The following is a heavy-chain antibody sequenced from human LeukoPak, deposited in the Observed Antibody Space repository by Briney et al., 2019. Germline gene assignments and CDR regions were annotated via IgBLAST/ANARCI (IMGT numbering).Heavy chain of an antibody. D-gene: IGHD2-2*01. CDR1: GYSISSGYY. CDR3: ARPIVPTASDAFDI. J-gene: IGHJ3*02. CDR2: IYHSGST. Sequence: PSETLSLTCTVSGYSISSGYYWGWIRQPPGKGLEWIGSIYHSGSTYYNPSLKSRVTISVGTSKNQFSLKLSSVTAADTAIYYCARPIVPTASDAFDIWGQGTRVTVSS. V-gene: IGHV4-38-2*02.